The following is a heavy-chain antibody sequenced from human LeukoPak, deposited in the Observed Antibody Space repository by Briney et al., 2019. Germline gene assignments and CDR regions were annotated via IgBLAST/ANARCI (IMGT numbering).Heavy chain of an antibody. CDR2: ITSSSSYI. Sequence: GSLRLSCAASGFTFSSYSRNWVRQPPGKGVEWVSSITSSSSYIYYADSVKGRFTISRDNAKNSLYLQMNSLRAEDTAVYYCARVWSYYNSSGYYTFDYWGQGTLVTVSS. J-gene: IGHJ4*02. V-gene: IGHV3-21*01. D-gene: IGHD3-22*01. CDR3: ARVWSYYNSSGYYTFDY. CDR1: GFTFSSYS.